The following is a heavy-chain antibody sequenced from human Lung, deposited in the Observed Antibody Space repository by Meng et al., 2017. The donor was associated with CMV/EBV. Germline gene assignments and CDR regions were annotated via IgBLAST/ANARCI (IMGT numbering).Heavy chain of an antibody. V-gene: IGHV4-31*03. CDR1: GGSISSGGFY. Sequence: HVHLVTAGPTLVSPFLALSSTVMAAGGSISSGGFYWSWIRHQPGKGLEWSGYIYFSGSTYYNPSLRSRVAISIDTSKNQFSLKLTSVTAADTAVYFCARTNYGDYNWFDPWGQGTLVTVSS. CDR2: IYFSGST. CDR3: ARTNYGDYNWFDP. J-gene: IGHJ5*02. D-gene: IGHD4-17*01.